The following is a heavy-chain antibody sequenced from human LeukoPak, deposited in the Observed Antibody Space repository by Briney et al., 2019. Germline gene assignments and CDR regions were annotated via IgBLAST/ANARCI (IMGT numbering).Heavy chain of an antibody. V-gene: IGHV4-39*07. CDR2: IYYSGST. CDR3: ARFPVTPYSSSWYAVDY. J-gene: IGHJ4*02. CDR1: GGSISSSSYY. Sequence: SETLSLTCTVSGGSISSSSYYWGWIRQPPGKGLEWIGSIYYSGSTYYNPSLKSRVTISVDTSKNQFSLKLSSVTAEDTAVYYCARFPVTPYSSSWYAVDYWGQGTLVTVSS. D-gene: IGHD6-13*01.